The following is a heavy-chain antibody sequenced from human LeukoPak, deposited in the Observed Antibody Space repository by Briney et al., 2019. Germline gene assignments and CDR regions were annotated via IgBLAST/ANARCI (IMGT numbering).Heavy chain of an antibody. CDR3: ARECEGQDSNWFDP. J-gene: IGHJ5*02. CDR2: INPNSGGT. V-gene: IGHV1-2*02. CDR1: GYTFTGYY. Sequence: ASVKVSCKASGYTFTGYYIHWVRQAPGQGLEWMGWINPNSGGTNYAQKFQGRVTMTRDTSITTAYMELSSLRSDDTAVYYCARECEGQDSNWFDPWGQGTLVTVSS.